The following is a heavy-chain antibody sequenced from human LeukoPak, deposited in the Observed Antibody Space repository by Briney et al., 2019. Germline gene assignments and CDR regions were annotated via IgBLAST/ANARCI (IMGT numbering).Heavy chain of an antibody. CDR3: ARDELVTLDY. Sequence: GGSLRLSCAASGFTFSSHSMNWVRQAPGKGLEWVSSISSSSSYIYYADSVKGRFTISRDNAKNSLYLQMNSLRAEDTAVYYCARDELVTLDYWGQGTLVTVSS. D-gene: IGHD4-23*01. J-gene: IGHJ4*02. CDR1: GFTFSSHS. CDR2: ISSSSSYI. V-gene: IGHV3-21*01.